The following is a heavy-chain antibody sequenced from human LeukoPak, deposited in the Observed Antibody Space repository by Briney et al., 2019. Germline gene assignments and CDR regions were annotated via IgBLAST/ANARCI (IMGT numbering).Heavy chain of an antibody. D-gene: IGHD2-2*01. V-gene: IGHV4-38-2*02. CDR1: GYSISSGNY. Sequence: SETLSLTCTASGYSISSGNYWDWIRQPPGKGLEWIGSIYHSGSTYYTPSLKSRVTISVDTSKNQFSLKLSSVTAADTAVYYCAKRYCSSTTCYDDRGAFDYWGQGTLVTVSS. CDR2: IYHSGST. J-gene: IGHJ4*02. CDR3: AKRYCSSTTCYDDRGAFDY.